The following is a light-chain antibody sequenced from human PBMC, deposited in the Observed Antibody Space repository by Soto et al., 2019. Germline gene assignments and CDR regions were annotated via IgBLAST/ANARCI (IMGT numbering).Light chain of an antibody. CDR3: SSYTTNNTYV. CDR2: EVS. V-gene: IGLV2-14*01. J-gene: IGLJ1*01. CDR1: SSDVGGYNY. Sequence: QSALTQPASVSGSPGQSITISCTGTSSDVGGYNYVSWSQHHPGKAPKLMIYEVSHRPSGVSNRFSGSKSGNTASLTISGLQAEDEAAYYCSSYTTNNTYVFGTGTKVTVL.